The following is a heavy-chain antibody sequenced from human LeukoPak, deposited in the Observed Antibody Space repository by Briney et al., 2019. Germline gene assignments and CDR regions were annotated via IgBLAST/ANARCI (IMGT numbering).Heavy chain of an antibody. CDR2: IIPIFGTA. V-gene: IGHV1-69*13. D-gene: IGHD3-22*01. CDR3: ARNYYYDSSGYYYNY. Sequence: GASVKVSCKASGGTFSSYAISWVRQAPGQGIEWMGGIIPIFGTANYAQKFQGRVTITADESTSTDYMELSSLRSEDTAVYYCARNYYYDSSGYYYNYWGQGTLVTVSS. CDR1: GGTFSSYA. J-gene: IGHJ4*02.